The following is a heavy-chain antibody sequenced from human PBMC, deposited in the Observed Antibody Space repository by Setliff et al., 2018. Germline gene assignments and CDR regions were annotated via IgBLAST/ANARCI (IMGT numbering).Heavy chain of an antibody. J-gene: IGHJ6*03. V-gene: IGHV4-4*09. CDR1: DGSSSSHY. CDR2: IHFRGST. Sequence: SETLSLTCTVSDGSSSSHYWSWIRQPPGKGLEWIGYIHFRGSTIYNPSLKSRVTISVDTPKNQFSLKLSSVTAADTAVYFCARAISGWYSAHYYYMDVWGKGTTVTVSS. D-gene: IGHD6-19*01. CDR3: ARAISGWYSAHYYYMDV.